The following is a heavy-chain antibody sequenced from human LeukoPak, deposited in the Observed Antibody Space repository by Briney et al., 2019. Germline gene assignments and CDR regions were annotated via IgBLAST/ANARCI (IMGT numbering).Heavy chain of an antibody. D-gene: IGHD3-10*01. CDR1: GFTFSSYR. Sequence: GGSLRLSCAASGFTFSSYRMSWVRQAPGKGLEWVANIKQDGSEKNYVDSVKGRFTISRDNAKNSLYLQMNSLRAEDTAVYSCARDSEASRRLSYGSGSYYNVGLSDYWGQGTLVTVSS. CDR3: ARDSEASRRLSYGSGSYYNVGLSDY. J-gene: IGHJ4*02. V-gene: IGHV3-7*01. CDR2: IKQDGSEK.